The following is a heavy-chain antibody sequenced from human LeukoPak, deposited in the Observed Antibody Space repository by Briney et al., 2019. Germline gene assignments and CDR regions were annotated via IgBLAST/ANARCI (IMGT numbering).Heavy chain of an antibody. D-gene: IGHD5-18*01. CDR3: ARDGGRGYSYGYYYYGIDV. V-gene: IGHV3-21*01. J-gene: IGHJ6*02. Sequence: PGGSLRLSCAASGFIFNSYSMNWVRQAPGKGLEWVSSSSSSSSYIYYADSVKGRFTISRDNAKNSLYLQMNSLRAEDTAVYYCARDGGRGYSYGYYYYGIDVWGQGTTVTVSS. CDR1: GFIFNSYS. CDR2: SSSSSSYI.